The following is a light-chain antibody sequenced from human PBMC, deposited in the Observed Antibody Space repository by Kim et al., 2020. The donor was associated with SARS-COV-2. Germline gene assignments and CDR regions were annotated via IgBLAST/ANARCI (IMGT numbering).Light chain of an antibody. J-gene: IGKJ5*01. Sequence: EIVLTQSPDTLSLSQGERVTLSCRASQKIDKDYIVWYQQKPGQAPRLLMYGASTRPTGIPYRFSGSGTATDFSLIISGLEPEDSAVYYCQQYGSLVAITFGQGTRLEIK. CDR3: QQYGSLVAIT. CDR1: QKIDKDY. CDR2: GAS. V-gene: IGKV3-20*01.